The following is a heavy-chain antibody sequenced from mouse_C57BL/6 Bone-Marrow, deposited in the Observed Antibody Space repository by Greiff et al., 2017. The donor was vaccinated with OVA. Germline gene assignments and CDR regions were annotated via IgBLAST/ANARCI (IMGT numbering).Heavy chain of an antibody. Sequence: VQLQQSGAELVRPGSSVKMSCKTSGYTFTSYGINWVKQRPGQGLEWIGYIYIGNGYTVYNEKFKGKATLTSDTSSSTAYMQLSSRTSEDAAIYFYARWVTTVVDWGQGTLVTVSA. V-gene: IGHV1-58*01. CDR1: GYTFTSYG. J-gene: IGHJ3*01. CDR2: IYIGNGYT. CDR3: ARWVTTVVD. D-gene: IGHD1-1*01.